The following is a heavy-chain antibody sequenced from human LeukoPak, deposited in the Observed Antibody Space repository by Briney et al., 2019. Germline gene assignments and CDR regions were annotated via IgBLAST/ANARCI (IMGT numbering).Heavy chain of an antibody. CDR3: AKPHMITFGGIIVPDFDY. CDR1: GFTFSSYA. Sequence: GGSLRLSCAASGFTFSSYAMSWVRQAPGKGLEWVSAISGSGGSTYYADSVKGRFTISRDNSKNTLYLQMNRLRAEDTAVYYCAKPHMITFGGIIVPDFDYWGQGTLVTVSS. CDR2: ISGSGGST. V-gene: IGHV3-23*01. J-gene: IGHJ4*02. D-gene: IGHD3-16*02.